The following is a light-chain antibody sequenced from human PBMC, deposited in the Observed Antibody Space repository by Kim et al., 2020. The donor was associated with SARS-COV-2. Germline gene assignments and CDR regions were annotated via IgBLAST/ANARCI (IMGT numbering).Light chain of an antibody. V-gene: IGKV3-15*01. CDR2: GAS. Sequence: EIVMTQSPATLSVSPGVRATLSCRASQSVSSNLAWYQQKPGQAPRLLIYGASTRATGIPARFSGSGSGTEFTLTISSLQSEDSAVYYCQQYNNWPPATFGQGTKVDIK. J-gene: IGKJ1*01. CDR3: QQYNNWPPAT. CDR1: QSVSSN.